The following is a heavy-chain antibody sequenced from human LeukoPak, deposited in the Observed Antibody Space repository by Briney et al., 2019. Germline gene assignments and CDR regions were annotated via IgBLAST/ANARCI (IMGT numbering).Heavy chain of an antibody. V-gene: IGHV4-34*01. D-gene: IGHD2-2*01. J-gene: IGHJ4*02. CDR1: GGSFSGYY. CDR3: ARATPRQLPGL. CDR2: INHSGST. Sequence: ASETLSLTCAVYGGSFSGYYWSWIRQPPGKGLEWIGEINHSGSTNYNPSLKSRVTISVDTSKNQFSLKLSSVTAADTAVYYCARATPRQLPGLWGQGTLVTVSS.